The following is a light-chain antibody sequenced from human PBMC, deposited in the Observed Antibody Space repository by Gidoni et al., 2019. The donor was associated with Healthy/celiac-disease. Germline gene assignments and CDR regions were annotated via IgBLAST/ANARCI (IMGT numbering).Light chain of an antibody. CDR3: QHYNNWPYT. J-gene: IGKJ2*01. CDR1: QSIRSN. Sequence: EIVMTQSPATLSVSPGERATLSCRASQSIRSNLAWYQQKPGQAPRLLIYDASTRATGIPARFSGSGSETEFSLTISSLQSEDFVVYYCQHYNNWPYTFGQGTKLEIK. V-gene: IGKV3-15*01. CDR2: DAS.